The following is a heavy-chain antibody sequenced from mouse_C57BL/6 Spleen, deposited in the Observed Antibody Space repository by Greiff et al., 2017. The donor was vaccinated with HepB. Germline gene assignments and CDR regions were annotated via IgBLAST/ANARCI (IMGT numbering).Heavy chain of an antibody. D-gene: IGHD3-3*01. CDR3: AREGLFFFDY. CDR2: ISSGGSYT. CDR1: GFTFSSYG. Sequence: EVQRVESGGDLVKPGGSLKLSCAASGFTFSSYGMSWVRQTPDKRLEWVATISSGGSYTYYPDSVKGRFTISRDNAKNTLYLQMSSLKSEDTAMYYCAREGLFFFDYWGQGTTLTVSS. V-gene: IGHV5-6*01. J-gene: IGHJ2*01.